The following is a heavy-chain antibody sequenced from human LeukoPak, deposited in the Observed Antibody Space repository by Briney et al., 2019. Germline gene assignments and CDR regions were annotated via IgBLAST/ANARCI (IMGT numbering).Heavy chain of an antibody. Sequence: SETLSLTCTVSGGSISSGGYYWSWIRQHPGKGLEWIGYIYYSGSTYYNPSLKSRVTISVDTSKNQFSLKLSSVTAADTAVYYCARGAEYYYGSGSYYKDADYWGQGTLVTVSS. CDR1: GGSISSGGYY. D-gene: IGHD3-10*01. CDR2: IYYSGST. V-gene: IGHV4-31*03. CDR3: ARGAEYYYGSGSYYKDADY. J-gene: IGHJ4*02.